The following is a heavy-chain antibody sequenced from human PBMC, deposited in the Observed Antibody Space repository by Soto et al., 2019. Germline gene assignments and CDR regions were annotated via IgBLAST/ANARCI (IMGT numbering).Heavy chain of an antibody. Sequence: SVKVSCKASGGTFSSYAISWVRQAPGQGLEWMGGIIPIFGTANYAQKFQVRVTITADESTSTAYMELSSLRSDDTAVYYCARHVPAAGYYYGMDVWGQGTTVTVSS. D-gene: IGHD2-2*01. CDR1: GGTFSSYA. J-gene: IGHJ6*02. CDR2: IIPIFGTA. V-gene: IGHV1-69*13. CDR3: ARHVPAAGYYYGMDV.